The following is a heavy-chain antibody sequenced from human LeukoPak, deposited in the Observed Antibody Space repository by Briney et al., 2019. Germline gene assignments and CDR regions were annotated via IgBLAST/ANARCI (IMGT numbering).Heavy chain of an antibody. D-gene: IGHD1-26*01. Sequence: ASVKVSCKASGYTFNGYYMHWVRQAPGQGLEWMGCVNPNSGDTNYAQKFQGSVTMTRDTSISTVYMELSRPRSDDTAVYYCARASGSYWWFDSWGQGTLVTVSS. J-gene: IGHJ5*01. CDR1: GYTFNGYY. CDR3: ARASGSYWWFDS. V-gene: IGHV1-2*02. CDR2: VNPNSGDT.